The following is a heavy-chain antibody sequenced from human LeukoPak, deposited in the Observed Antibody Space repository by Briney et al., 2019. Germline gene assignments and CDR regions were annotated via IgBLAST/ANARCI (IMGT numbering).Heavy chain of an antibody. D-gene: IGHD5-24*01. V-gene: IGHV1-69*01. CDR1: GGTFSSYA. CDR3: ARGIDGYTNPNLHAFDI. CDR2: IIPIFGTA. Sequence: ASVKVSFKASGGTFSSYAISWVRQAPGQGLEWMGGIIPIFGTANYAQKFQGRVTITADESTSTAYMELSSLRSEDTAVYYCARGIDGYTNPNLHAFDIWGQGTMVTVSS. J-gene: IGHJ3*02.